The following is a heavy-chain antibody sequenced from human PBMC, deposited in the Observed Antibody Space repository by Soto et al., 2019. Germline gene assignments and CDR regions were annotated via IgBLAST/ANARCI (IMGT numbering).Heavy chain of an antibody. CDR2: IYYSGST. D-gene: IGHD3-22*01. CDR1: GGSISSYY. V-gene: IGHV4-59*01. J-gene: IGHJ4*02. CDR3: ARVDYYDSSGSLDC. Sequence: QVQLQESGPGLVKPSETLSLTCTVSGGSISSYYWSWIRQPPGKGLEWIGYIYYSGSTNYNPSLKSRVTLTVDTAKNHFSLKLRSVTAADTAVYYCARVDYYDSSGSLDCWGQGTLVTVAS.